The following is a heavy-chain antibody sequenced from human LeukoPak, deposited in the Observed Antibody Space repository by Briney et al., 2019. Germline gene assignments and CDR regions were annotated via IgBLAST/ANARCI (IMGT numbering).Heavy chain of an antibody. CDR1: GFTFSSYV. CDR3: ARGSDFVWGSYRPYFDY. CDR2: ISGGGGST. D-gene: IGHD3-16*02. J-gene: IGHJ4*02. V-gene: IGHV3-23*01. Sequence: PGGSLRLSCAASGFTFSSYVMSWVRQAPGKGLEWVSSISGGGGSTYYADSVKGRFTISRDNSKNTLYLQMNSLRAEDTAVYYCARGSDFVWGSYRPYFDYWGQGTLVTVSS.